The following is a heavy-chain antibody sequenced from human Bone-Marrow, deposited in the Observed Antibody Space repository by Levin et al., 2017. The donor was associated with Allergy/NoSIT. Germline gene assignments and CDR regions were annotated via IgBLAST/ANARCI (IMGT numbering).Heavy chain of an antibody. CDR2: IKQDGSEK. J-gene: IGHJ4*02. CDR3: ARDVGPYYYGSGSPPGDY. V-gene: IGHV3-7*04. CDR1: GFTFSSYW. Sequence: GGSLRLSCAASGFTFSSYWMSWVRQAPGKGLEWVANIKQDGSEKYYVDSVKGRFTISRDNAKNSLYLQMNSLRAEDTAVYYCARDVGPYYYGSGSPPGDYWGQGTLVTVSS. D-gene: IGHD3-10*01.